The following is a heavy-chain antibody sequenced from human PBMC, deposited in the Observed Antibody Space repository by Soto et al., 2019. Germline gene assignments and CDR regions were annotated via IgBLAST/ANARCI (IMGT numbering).Heavy chain of an antibody. CDR3: ALERQPNAPSAGFDI. V-gene: IGHV1-2*02. D-gene: IGHD6-13*01. J-gene: IGHJ3*02. CDR1: AFTVYY. Sequence: QVQLIQSGADVKKPGASMKVSCKASAFTVYYLHWVRQAPGQGLEWMGSINPNTGVTDYARRFQGMATMTSYTSITTAFMHLSNVDFQDTAVYYSALERQPNAPSAGFDIWGQGKMVTVSS. CDR2: INPNTGVT.